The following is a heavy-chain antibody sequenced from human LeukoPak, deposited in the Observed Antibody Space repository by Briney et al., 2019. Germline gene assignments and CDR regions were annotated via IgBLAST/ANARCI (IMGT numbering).Heavy chain of an antibody. Sequence: SETLSLTCTVSGGSISSYYWSWIRQPPGKGLEWIGYIYYSGSTNYNPSLKSRVTISVDTSKNQFSLKLSSVTAADTAVYYCARLPLDYDILTGPMGYMDVWGRGTTVTISS. CDR2: IYYSGST. D-gene: IGHD3-9*01. V-gene: IGHV4-59*08. CDR1: GGSISSYY. J-gene: IGHJ6*03. CDR3: ARLPLDYDILTGPMGYMDV.